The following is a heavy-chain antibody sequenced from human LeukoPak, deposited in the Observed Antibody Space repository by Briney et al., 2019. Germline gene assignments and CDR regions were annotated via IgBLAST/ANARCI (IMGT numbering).Heavy chain of an antibody. D-gene: IGHD1-26*01. CDR1: GFTVSSNY. J-gene: IGHJ4*02. CDR3: AREYSGSYIGY. Sequence: PGRSLRLSCAASGFTVSSNYMSWVRQAPGKGLEWVSVIYSGGSTYYADSVKGRFTISRHNSKNTLSLQMNSLRPEDTAVYYCAREYSGSYIGYWGQGTLVTVSS. V-gene: IGHV3-53*04. CDR2: IYSGGST.